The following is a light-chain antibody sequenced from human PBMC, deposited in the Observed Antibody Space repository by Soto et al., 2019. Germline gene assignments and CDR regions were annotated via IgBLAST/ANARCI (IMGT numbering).Light chain of an antibody. CDR1: SSDVGGYNY. V-gene: IGLV2-14*01. Sequence: QSALTQPASVSGSPGQSITISCTGTSSDVGGYNYVSWYQQHPGKAPKLMIYDVSNRPSGVSNRFSGSKSGNTASQTISGLQAEDEADYYCSSYTTSGSLVFGGGTKVTVL. CDR3: SSYTTSGSLV. J-gene: IGLJ2*01. CDR2: DVS.